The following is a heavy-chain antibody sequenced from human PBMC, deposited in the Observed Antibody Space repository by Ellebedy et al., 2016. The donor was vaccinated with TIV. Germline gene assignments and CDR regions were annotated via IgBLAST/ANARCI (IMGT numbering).Heavy chain of an antibody. Sequence: GESLKISXAASGFTFSSYSMNWVRQAPGKGLEWVSSISSSSSYIYYADSVKGRFTISRDNAKNSLYLQMNSLRAEDTAVYYCARDGWVFDYWGQGTLVTVSS. CDR1: GFTFSSYS. D-gene: IGHD1-26*01. CDR3: ARDGWVFDY. J-gene: IGHJ4*02. CDR2: ISSSSSYI. V-gene: IGHV3-21*04.